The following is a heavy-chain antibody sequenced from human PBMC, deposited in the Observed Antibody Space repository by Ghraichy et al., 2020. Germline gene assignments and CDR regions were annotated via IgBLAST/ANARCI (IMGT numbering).Heavy chain of an antibody. Sequence: GESLNISCAASGFTFSSYWMSWVRQAPGKGLEWVANIKQDGSEKYYVDSVKGRFTISRDNAKNSLYLQMNSLRAEDTAVYYCARGRSSSSGRIWYFDLWGRGTLVTVSS. V-gene: IGHV3-7*03. CDR3: ARGRSSSSGRIWYFDL. CDR2: IKQDGSEK. CDR1: GFTFSSYW. J-gene: IGHJ2*01. D-gene: IGHD6-6*01.